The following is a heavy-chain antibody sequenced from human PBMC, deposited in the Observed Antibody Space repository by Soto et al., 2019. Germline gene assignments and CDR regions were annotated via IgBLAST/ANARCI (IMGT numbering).Heavy chain of an antibody. V-gene: IGHV4-34*01. Sequence: QVQLQQWGAGLLKPSETLSLTCAVYGGSFSGYYWSWIRQPPGKGLEWIGEINHSGSTNYNPSLKSRVTISVDTSKTPFSLKLSSVTAADTAVYYCARRPMGYTRTYYYYYMDVWGKGTTVTVSS. CDR3: ARRPMGYTRTYYYYYMDV. CDR2: INHSGST. CDR1: GGSFSGYY. D-gene: IGHD6-13*01. J-gene: IGHJ6*03.